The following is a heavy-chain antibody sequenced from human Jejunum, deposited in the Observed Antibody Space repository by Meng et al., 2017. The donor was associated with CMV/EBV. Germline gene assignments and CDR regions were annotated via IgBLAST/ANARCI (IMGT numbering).Heavy chain of an antibody. V-gene: IGHV1-18*01. CDR3: ARDSSDDYFDY. CDR1: GYTFMEHG. J-gene: IGHJ4*02. Sequence: QVQLVQSGAEVKKPGASVKVSCKTSGYTFMEHGISWVRQAPGQGLEWVGWISPYNGNTDSAQKIQGRVTMTTDTSTSTVYLELKNLKSDDTAIYYCARDSSDDYFDYWGQGTLVTVSS. D-gene: IGHD2-21*02. CDR2: ISPYNGNT.